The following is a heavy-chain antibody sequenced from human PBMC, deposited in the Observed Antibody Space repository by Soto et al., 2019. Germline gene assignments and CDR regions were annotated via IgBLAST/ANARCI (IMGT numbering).Heavy chain of an antibody. Sequence: QITLKESGPTLVKPTQTLTLTCTFSGFSLSTSGVGVGWIRQPPGKAPEWLAVIYGDDDRRYSPSLKSRLTITKDTPKHQVVLTITKMDPVDTATYYCAHRGGITMVRGVIIAGFDYWGQGTLVPVSS. V-gene: IGHV2-5*02. D-gene: IGHD3-10*01. CDR2: IYGDDDR. J-gene: IGHJ4*02. CDR1: GFSLSTSGVG. CDR3: AHRGGITMVRGVIIAGFDY.